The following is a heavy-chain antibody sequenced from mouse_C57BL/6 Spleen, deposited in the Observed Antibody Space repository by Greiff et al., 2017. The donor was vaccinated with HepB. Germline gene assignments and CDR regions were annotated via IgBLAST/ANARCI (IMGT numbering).Heavy chain of an antibody. CDR1: GYTFTDYY. Sequence: VQLKQSGAELVRPGASVKLSCKASGYTFTDYYINWVKQRPGQGLEWIARIYPGSGNTYYNEKFKGKATLTAEKSSSTAYMQLSSLTSEDSAVYFCARSELGYYFDYWGQGTTLTVSS. D-gene: IGHD4-1*01. J-gene: IGHJ2*01. CDR2: IYPGSGNT. V-gene: IGHV1-76*01. CDR3: ARSELGYYFDY.